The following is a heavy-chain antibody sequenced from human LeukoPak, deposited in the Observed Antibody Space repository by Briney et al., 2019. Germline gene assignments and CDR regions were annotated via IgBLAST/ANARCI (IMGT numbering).Heavy chain of an antibody. CDR1: GYTFTSYY. CDR3: ATGSGSYYKNYYYYYMDV. V-gene: IGHV1-46*01. CDR2: INPSGGST. Sequence: RASVKVSCKASGYTFTSYYMHWVRQAPGQGLEWMGIINPSGGSTSYAQKFQGRVTMTRDMSTSTVYMELSSLRSEDTAVYYCATGSGSYYKNYYYYYMDVWGKGTTVTVSS. J-gene: IGHJ6*03. D-gene: IGHD3-10*01.